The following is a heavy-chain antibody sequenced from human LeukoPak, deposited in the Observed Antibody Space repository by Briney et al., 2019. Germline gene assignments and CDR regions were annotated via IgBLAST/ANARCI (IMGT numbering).Heavy chain of an antibody. CDR3: AKRITLSAGFSFDS. J-gene: IGHJ4*02. V-gene: IGHV3-23*01. Sequence: PGGSLRLSCVGPGFSFSRFSMSWVRQAPGKGLEWVSSVSGGGTSTWYADSVKGRFSISRDDSKNMQFLQMNSLRPEDTALYFCAKRITLSAGFSFDSWGQGILVTVSS. CDR2: VSGGGTST. D-gene: IGHD2-15*01. CDR1: GFSFSRFS.